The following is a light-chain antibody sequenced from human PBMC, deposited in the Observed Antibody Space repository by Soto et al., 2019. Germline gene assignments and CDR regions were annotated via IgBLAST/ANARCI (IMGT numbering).Light chain of an antibody. J-gene: IGKJ2*01. Sequence: DIQMTQSPSSLSASVGDRVTITCRASQSISTHLSWYQQKPGKAPKLLVYAASSLQSGVPSRFSGSGYGTDFTLTISSLQPEDFAIYYCQQSFNTLYTFGQGTNLEI. CDR3: QQSFNTLYT. CDR1: QSISTH. V-gene: IGKV1-39*01. CDR2: AAS.